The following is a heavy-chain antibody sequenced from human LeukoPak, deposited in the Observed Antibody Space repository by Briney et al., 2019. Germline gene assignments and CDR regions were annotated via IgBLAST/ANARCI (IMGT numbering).Heavy chain of an antibody. V-gene: IGHV3-15*01. D-gene: IGHD3-22*01. CDR2: IKSRTDGGTT. CDR1: GFTFRNAW. J-gene: IGHJ4*02. Sequence: GGPLRLSCAASGFTFRNAWMNWVRQAPGKGLEWVGRIKSRTDGGTTDYTVPVKGRLTISRYDSKNTLYMQMNSLKTEDTDVYYCTTDLVPHYYDSSGYDYWGQGTLVTVSS. CDR3: TTDLVPHYYDSSGYDY.